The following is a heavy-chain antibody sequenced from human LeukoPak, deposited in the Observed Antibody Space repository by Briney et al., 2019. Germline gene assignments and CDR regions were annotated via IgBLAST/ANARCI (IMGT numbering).Heavy chain of an antibody. J-gene: IGHJ3*02. CDR3: AREVVLGDAFDI. CDR2: IYHSGST. V-gene: IGHV4-38-2*02. Sequence: SETLSLTCTVSGYSISSGYYWGWIRQPPGKGLEWIGNIYHSGSTYSNPSLKSRVIISVDTSKNQFSLKLSSVTAADTAVYYCAREVVLGDAFDIWGQGTMVTVSS. D-gene: IGHD2-2*01. CDR1: GYSISSGYY.